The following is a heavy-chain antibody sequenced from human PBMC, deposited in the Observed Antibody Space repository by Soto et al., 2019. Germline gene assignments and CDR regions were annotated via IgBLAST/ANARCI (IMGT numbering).Heavy chain of an antibody. J-gene: IGHJ5*02. CDR3: ARHLYITMIVVAPFDP. Sequence: SETLSLTCTVSGGSISSSSYYWGWIRQPPGKGLEWIGSIYYSGSTYYNPSLKSRVTISVDTSKNQFSLKLSSVTAADTAVYYCARHLYITMIVVAPFDPWGQGTLVTVSS. CDR1: GGSISSSSYY. D-gene: IGHD3-22*01. CDR2: IYYSGST. V-gene: IGHV4-39*01.